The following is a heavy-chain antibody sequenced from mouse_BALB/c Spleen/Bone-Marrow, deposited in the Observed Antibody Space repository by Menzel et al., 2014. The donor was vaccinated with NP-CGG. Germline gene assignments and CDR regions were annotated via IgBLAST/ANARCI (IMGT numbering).Heavy chain of an antibody. CDR3: ARLSYYGRFAY. Sequence: EVQLVESGGGLVQPGGSLKLSCAASGFDFSRYWMSWVRQAPGKGLEWIGEINPDSSTINYTPSLKDKFIISRDNAKNRLYLQMSKVRSEDTALYYCARLSYYGRFAYWGQGTLVTVSA. CDR2: INPDSSTI. J-gene: IGHJ3*01. V-gene: IGHV4-1*02. D-gene: IGHD1-1*01. CDR1: GFDFSRYW.